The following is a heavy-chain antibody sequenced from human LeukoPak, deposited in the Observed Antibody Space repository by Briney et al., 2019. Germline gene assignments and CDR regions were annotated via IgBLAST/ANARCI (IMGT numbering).Heavy chain of an antibody. D-gene: IGHD3-10*01. V-gene: IGHV4-59*08. CDR1: GGSISSYY. CDR3: ARSFTMVRGPMGY. CDR2: IYYSGST. Sequence: SETLSLTCTVSGGSISSYYWSWIRQPPGKGLEWIGYIYYSGSTNYNPSLKSRVTISVDTSKNQFSLKLSSVTAADTAVYYCARSFTMVRGPMGYWGQGTLVTVSS. J-gene: IGHJ4*02.